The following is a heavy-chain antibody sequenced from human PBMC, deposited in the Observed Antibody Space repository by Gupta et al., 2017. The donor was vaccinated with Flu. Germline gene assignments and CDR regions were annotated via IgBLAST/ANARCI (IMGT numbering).Heavy chain of an antibody. D-gene: IGHD2-15*01. Sequence: EVQLVESGGGLVQPGRSLRLSCAASGFTLDDYAMHWVRQAPGKGLEWVSGISWNSGSIGYADSVKGRFTISRDNAKNSLYLQMNSLRAEDTALYYCAKGSLGYCSGGSCYSVDYWGQGTLVTVSS. J-gene: IGHJ4*02. CDR3: AKGSLGYCSGGSCYSVDY. CDR2: ISWNSGSI. V-gene: IGHV3-9*01. CDR1: GFTLDDYA.